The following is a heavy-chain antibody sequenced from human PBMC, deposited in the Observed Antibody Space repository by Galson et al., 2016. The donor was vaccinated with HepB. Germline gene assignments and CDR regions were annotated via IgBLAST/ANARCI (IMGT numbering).Heavy chain of an antibody. CDR2: ISGSSTYI. CDR3: ARGRGWVQYSFGPLDN. Sequence: SLRLSCAASGITLTTYSMNWVRQAPGKGLGWVSSISGSSTYIYYAESVKGRFTISRDNAKNSLFLQVNSLRAEDTAVYYCARGRGWVQYSFGPLDNWGQGTLVTVSS. J-gene: IGHJ4*02. D-gene: IGHD5-18*01. V-gene: IGHV3-21*01. CDR1: GITLTTYS.